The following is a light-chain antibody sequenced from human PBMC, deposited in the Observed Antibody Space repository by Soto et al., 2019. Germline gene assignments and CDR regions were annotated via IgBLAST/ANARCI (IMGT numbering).Light chain of an antibody. CDR1: SSDVGGYNY. J-gene: IGLJ1*01. V-gene: IGLV2-8*01. CDR2: EVS. Sequence: QSLLTQPPSASGSPGQSVTISCTGTSSDVGGYNYVSWYQQHPGKAPKLMIYEVSKRPSGVPDRFSGSKSGNTASLTVSGLQAEDEADYYCSSYAGSNNFRYVFGTGTKVTV. CDR3: SSYAGSNNFRYV.